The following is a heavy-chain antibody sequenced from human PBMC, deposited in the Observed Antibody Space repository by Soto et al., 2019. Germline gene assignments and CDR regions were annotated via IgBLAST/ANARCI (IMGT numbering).Heavy chain of an antibody. J-gene: IGHJ4*02. CDR2: IDPSDSYT. CDR3: ARHGDTAMVPAFDY. Sequence: PXECLKSSGKGSGCSFTSYWISWVRQMPGKGLEWMGRIDPSDSYTNYSPSFQGHVTISADKSISTAYLQWSSLKASDTAMYYCARHGDTAMVPAFDYWGQGTLVTVPQ. CDR1: GCSFTSYW. V-gene: IGHV5-10-1*01. D-gene: IGHD5-18*01.